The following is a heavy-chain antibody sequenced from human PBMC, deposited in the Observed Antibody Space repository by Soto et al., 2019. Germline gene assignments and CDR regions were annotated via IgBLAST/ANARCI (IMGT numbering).Heavy chain of an antibody. V-gene: IGHV3-23*01. Sequence: EVQLLESGGGLVQPGGSLRLSCAASGFSFSIYSMSWVRQAPGKGLEWVSGISGSGGSTYYADSVKGRFTISRDNSKNTLYLQMNSLRAEDTAVYYCAKKRAYYYDSSGSEYYFDYWGQGALVTVSS. CDR3: AKKRAYYYDSSGSEYYFDY. J-gene: IGHJ4*02. D-gene: IGHD3-22*01. CDR2: ISGSGGST. CDR1: GFSFSIYS.